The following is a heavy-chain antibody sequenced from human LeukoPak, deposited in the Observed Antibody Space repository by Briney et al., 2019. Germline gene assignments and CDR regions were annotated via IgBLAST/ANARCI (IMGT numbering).Heavy chain of an antibody. CDR3: ARDRRSGDYSRGFDA. Sequence: GRSLRLSCAASGFTFSNYGMHWVGQAPGKGLEWVALISYDGTNQYYPDSIKGRFTISRDNSKKMLYLQMNSLRVEDTAVYNCARDRRSGDYSRGFDAWGQGTLVTVAS. D-gene: IGHD4-17*01. CDR1: GFTFSNYG. V-gene: IGHV3-30*03. CDR2: ISYDGTNQ. J-gene: IGHJ5*02.